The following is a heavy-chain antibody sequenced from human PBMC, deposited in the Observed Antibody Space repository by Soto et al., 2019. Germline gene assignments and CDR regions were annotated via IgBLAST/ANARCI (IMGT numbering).Heavy chain of an antibody. CDR3: AKDVIAVVISYFDY. D-gene: IGHD6-19*01. V-gene: IGHV3-23*01. CDR2: ISGSGGST. J-gene: IGHJ4*02. CDR1: GFTFSSYS. Sequence: GGSLRLSCASSGFTFSSYSMNLVRQAPGKGLEWVSAISGSGGSTYYADSVKGRFTISRDNSKNTLYLQMNSLRAEDTAVYYCAKDVIAVVISYFDYWGQGALVTVSS.